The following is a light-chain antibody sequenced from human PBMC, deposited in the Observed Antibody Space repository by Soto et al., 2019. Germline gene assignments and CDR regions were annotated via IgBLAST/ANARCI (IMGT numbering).Light chain of an antibody. CDR3: VSYTSRTNLVV. CDR1: HSDVGGFDY. CDR2: DVR. J-gene: IGLJ2*01. Sequence: QSALIQPASVSGSPGQSITISCTGTHSDVGGFDYVSWFQQYPGRAPKLLIFDVRDRPSGVSNRFSGSKSGATASLTISGLQADDEAEYYCVSYTSRTNLVVFGTGTKLTVL. V-gene: IGLV2-14*03.